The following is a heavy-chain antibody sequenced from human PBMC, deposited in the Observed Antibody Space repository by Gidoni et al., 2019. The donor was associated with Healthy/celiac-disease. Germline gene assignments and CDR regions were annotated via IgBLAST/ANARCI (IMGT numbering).Heavy chain of an antibody. CDR3: ARDQSDAFDI. CDR1: GFTFSSYA. Sequence: QVQLVESGGGVVQPGRSLSLSCAASGFTFSSYAMHWVRQAPGKGLEWVAVISYDGSNKYYADSVKGRFTISRDNSKNTLYLQMNSRRAEDTAVYYCARDQSDAFDIWGQGTMVTVSS. J-gene: IGHJ3*02. CDR2: ISYDGSNK. V-gene: IGHV3-30-3*01.